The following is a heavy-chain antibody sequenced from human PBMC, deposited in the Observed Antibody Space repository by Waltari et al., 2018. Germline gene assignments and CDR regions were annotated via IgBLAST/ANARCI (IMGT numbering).Heavy chain of an antibody. CDR1: GFTFSSYS. V-gene: IGHV3-48*01. CDR3: ARGRWNDPGAFDV. D-gene: IGHD1-1*01. J-gene: IGHJ3*01. CDR2: ISSSSNII. Sequence: EVQLVESGGGLVQPGGSLRLSCAASGFTFSSYSVNGVGQAPGKGLEWVSYISSSSNIIYYADSVKGRFTISRDNAKNSLYLQMNSLRAEDTAVYYCARGRWNDPGAFDVWGQGTMVTVSS.